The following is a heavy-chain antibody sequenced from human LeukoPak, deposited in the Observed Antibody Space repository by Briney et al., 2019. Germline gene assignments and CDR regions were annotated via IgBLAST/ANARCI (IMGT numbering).Heavy chain of an antibody. D-gene: IGHD3-22*01. V-gene: IGHV4-34*01. J-gene: IGHJ4*02. CDR2: INHSGST. CDR1: GGSFSGYY. Sequence: SETLSLTCAVYGGSFSGYYWSWIRQPPGKGLEWNGEINHSGSTNYNPSLKSRVTISVGTSKNQFSLKLSSVTAADTAVYYCARGGTMIDKYGDFDYWGQGTLVTVSA. CDR3: ARGGTMIDKYGDFDY.